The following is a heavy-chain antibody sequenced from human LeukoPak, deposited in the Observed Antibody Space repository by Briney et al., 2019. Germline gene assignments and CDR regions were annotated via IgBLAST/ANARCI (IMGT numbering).Heavy chain of an antibody. CDR3: AKAPGYYYDSSGYCDY. CDR1: GFSVNNNY. D-gene: IGHD3-22*01. V-gene: IGHV3-53*01. J-gene: IGHJ4*02. Sequence: GGSLRLSCAASGFSVNNNYMNWVRLAPGKGLEWVSSVSTDGTTYYADSVRGRFTISRDNSKNTLYLQMISLRAEDTAVYYCAKAPGYYYDSSGYCDYWGQGTLVTVSS. CDR2: VSTDGTT.